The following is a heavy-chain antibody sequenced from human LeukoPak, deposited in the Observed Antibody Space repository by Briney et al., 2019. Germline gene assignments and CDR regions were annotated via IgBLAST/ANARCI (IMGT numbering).Heavy chain of an antibody. D-gene: IGHD3-22*01. CDR2: IYTSGST. CDR1: GGSISSGSDY. Sequence: SETLSLTCTVSGGSISSGSDYWSWIRQPAGKGLEWIGRIYTSGSTNYNSSLKRRVTISVDTSKNQFSLKLSSVTAADTAVYYCARDRYYYDSSGYYDHWYFDLWGRGTLVTVSS. CDR3: ARDRYYYDSSGYYDHWYFDL. V-gene: IGHV4-61*02. J-gene: IGHJ2*01.